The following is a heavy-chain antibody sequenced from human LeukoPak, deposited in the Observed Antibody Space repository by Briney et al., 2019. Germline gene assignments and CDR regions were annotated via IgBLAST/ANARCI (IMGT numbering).Heavy chain of an antibody. D-gene: IGHD6-6*01. CDR3: ASPAKYSDTWYFDY. CDR2: IKGDGSEK. V-gene: IGHV3-7*01. CDR1: GFTFSSYW. Sequence: GGSLRLSCAASGFTFSSYWMSWVRQAPGKGLEWVANIKGDGSEKYYVDSVKGRFTISRDNAKNSLYLQMNSLGAEDTAVYYCASPAKYSDTWYFDYWGQGTLVTVSS. J-gene: IGHJ4*02.